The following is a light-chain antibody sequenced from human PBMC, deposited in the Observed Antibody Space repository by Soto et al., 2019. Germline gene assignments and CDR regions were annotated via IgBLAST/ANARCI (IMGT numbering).Light chain of an antibody. CDR1: QSISSY. V-gene: IGKV1-39*01. Sequence: DIQMTQSPSSLSESVGDRVTITCRASQSISSYLNWYQQKPGKAPKLLIYAASSLQSGVPSRFSGSGSGTDFTLTISSLQPEDFATYYCQQSYSTPFTFCGGTKVEIK. CDR2: AAS. J-gene: IGKJ4*01. CDR3: QQSYSTPFT.